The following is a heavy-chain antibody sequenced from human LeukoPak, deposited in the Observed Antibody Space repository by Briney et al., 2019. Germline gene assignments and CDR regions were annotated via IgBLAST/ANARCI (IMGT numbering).Heavy chain of an antibody. V-gene: IGHV3-21*01. CDR1: RFTFSNYA. D-gene: IGHD5-12*01. J-gene: IGHJ5*02. Sequence: GGSLRLSCAASRFTFSNYAMSWVRQAPGRGLEWVSSISGTSTFIYYADSVKGRFTISRDNAKSSLYLQMNSLRAEDTAVYYCAREGARYSGYDGNWFDPWGQGTLVTVSS. CDR3: AREGARYSGYDGNWFDP. CDR2: ISGTSTFI.